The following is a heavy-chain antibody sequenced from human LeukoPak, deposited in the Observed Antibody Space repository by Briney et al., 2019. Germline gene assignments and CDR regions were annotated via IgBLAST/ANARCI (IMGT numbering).Heavy chain of an antibody. CDR2: INWNGGST. CDR1: GCNFDDFG. V-gene: IGHV3-20*04. Sequence: PGGSLRLSCAASGCNFDDFGMSWVRQAPGKGLEWVSDINWNGGSTGYADSVKGRFTISRDNAKKSLYLQMNSLRAEDTALFYCARLTARYLYPGDDAFDSWGQGTMVTVCS. D-gene: IGHD6-6*01. CDR3: ARLTARYLYPGDDAFDS. J-gene: IGHJ3*02.